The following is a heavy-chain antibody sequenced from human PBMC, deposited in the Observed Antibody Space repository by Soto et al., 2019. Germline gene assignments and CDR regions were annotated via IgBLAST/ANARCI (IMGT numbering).Heavy chain of an antibody. V-gene: IGHV1-18*04. Sequence: ASVKVSCKASGYTFTSYGISWVRQAPGQGLEWMGWISAYNGNTNYAQKLQGRVTMTTDTSTSTAYMELRSLRSDDTAVYYCARERTTSTVTLAAASSIQHWGQGTLVTVSS. CDR1: GYTFTSYG. D-gene: IGHD4-17*01. CDR3: ARERTTSTVTLAAASSIQH. J-gene: IGHJ1*01. CDR2: ISAYNGNT.